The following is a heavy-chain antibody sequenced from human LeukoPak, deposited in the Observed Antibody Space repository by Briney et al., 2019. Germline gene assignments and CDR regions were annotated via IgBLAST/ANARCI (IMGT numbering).Heavy chain of an antibody. CDR2: IYWNDDK. J-gene: IGHJ4*02. D-gene: IGHD6-19*01. CDR1: GFSLSTSGVG. V-gene: IGHV2-5*01. CDR3: AHTIEEQWLVAFDY. Sequence: SGPTLANPTQTLTLTCTFSGFSLSTSGVGVGWIRQPPGKALEWLALIYWNDDKRQRSSLKSRLTITKDTSKNQVVLTMTNMDPVDTATYYCAHTIEEQWLVAFDYWGQGTLVTVSS.